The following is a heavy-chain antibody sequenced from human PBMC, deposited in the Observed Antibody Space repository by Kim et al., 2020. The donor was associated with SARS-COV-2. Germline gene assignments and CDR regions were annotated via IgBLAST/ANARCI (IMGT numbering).Heavy chain of an antibody. D-gene: IGHD2-15*01. CDR1: GGSFSGYY. CDR2: INHSGST. Sequence: SETLSLTCAVYGGSFSGYYWSWIRQPPGKGLEWIGEINHSGSTNYNPSLKSRVTISVDTSKNQFSLKLSSVTAADTAVYYCRIVVVVAATVYYGMDVWGQGTTVTVSS. V-gene: IGHV4-34*01. J-gene: IGHJ6*02. CDR3: RIVVVVAATVYYGMDV.